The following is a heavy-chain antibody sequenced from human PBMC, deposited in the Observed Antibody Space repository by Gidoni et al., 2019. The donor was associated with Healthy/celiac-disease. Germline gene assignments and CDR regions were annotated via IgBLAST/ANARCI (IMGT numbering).Heavy chain of an antibody. J-gene: IGHJ4*02. D-gene: IGHD3-22*01. CDR3: ARGDSSGYYYFDY. CDR1: GFPFSSYS. V-gene: IGHV3-21*01. Sequence: VQLVESGGGLVKPGGSLRLSCAASGFPFSSYSMNWVRQAPGKGLEWVASISSRSSYIYYADSVKGRVTISRDNAKNSLYLQMNSLRAEDTAVYYCARGDSSGYYYFDYWGQGTLVTVSS. CDR2: ISSRSSYI.